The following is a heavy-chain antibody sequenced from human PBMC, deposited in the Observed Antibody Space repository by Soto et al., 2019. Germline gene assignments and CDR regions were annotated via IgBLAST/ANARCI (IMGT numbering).Heavy chain of an antibody. CDR3: VRDNFKGAVNYAGAAFDI. J-gene: IGHJ3*02. CDR2: MHTSGST. Sequence: QVHLQESGPGLVKPSQTLSLTCTVSGGSISSGNYYWRWIRQPPGKGLEWIGYMHTSGSTDYNPSLTLLLSVSVDTSKNQFYLSLRSVAAADTAVYYCVRDNFKGAVNYAGAAFDIWGLGTLVPVSS. CDR1: GGSISSGNYY. D-gene: IGHD4-4*01. V-gene: IGHV4-30-4*01.